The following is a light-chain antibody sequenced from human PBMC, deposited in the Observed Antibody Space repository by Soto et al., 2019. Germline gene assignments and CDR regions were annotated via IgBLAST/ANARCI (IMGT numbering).Light chain of an antibody. CDR3: QKYNSAPL. Sequence: DIQMTQSPSSLSATEGDRVTITCRASQGISNYLAWYQQKPGKVPKLLIYAASNLQSGVPSRFSGSGSGTDFTLTISSLQPEDVATYYCQKYNSAPLFGGGTKVEIK. CDR1: QGISNY. CDR2: AAS. V-gene: IGKV1-27*01. J-gene: IGKJ4*01.